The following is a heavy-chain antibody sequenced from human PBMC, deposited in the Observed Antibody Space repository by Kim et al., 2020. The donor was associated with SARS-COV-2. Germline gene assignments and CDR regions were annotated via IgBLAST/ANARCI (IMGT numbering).Heavy chain of an antibody. CDR3: ARVLVPRDGMDV. D-gene: IGHD1-26*01. Sequence: AASGFTFSSYAMSWVRQAPGKGLEWVSSIGSNGGNTYYADSVKGRFTISRDNSRNALYLQMNSLRADDTAVYYCARVLVPRDGMDVWGQGTTVTV. CDR2: IGSNGGNT. J-gene: IGHJ6*02. V-gene: IGHV3-23*01. CDR1: GFTFSSYA.